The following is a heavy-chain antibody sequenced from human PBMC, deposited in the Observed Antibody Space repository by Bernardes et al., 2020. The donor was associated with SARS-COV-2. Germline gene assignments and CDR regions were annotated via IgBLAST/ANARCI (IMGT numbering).Heavy chain of an antibody. Sequence: SETLSLTRTVSGGSISSYYWNWIRQPPGKGLEWIGYISYSGSTNYHPSLKSRVTISVDTSKNQFSPKLNSVTAADTAVYYCARWGSSNWHDAFDIWGQGTMVTVSS. CDR1: GGSISSYY. V-gene: IGHV4-59*01. CDR3: ARWGSSNWHDAFDI. J-gene: IGHJ3*02. D-gene: IGHD6-13*01. CDR2: ISYSGST.